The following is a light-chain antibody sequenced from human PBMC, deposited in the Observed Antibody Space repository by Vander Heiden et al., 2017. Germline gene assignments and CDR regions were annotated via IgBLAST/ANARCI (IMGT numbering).Light chain of an antibody. CDR1: SSNIGAGYG. Sequence: QPVLTQPPSVSGAPGQRIIISCTGRSSNIGAGYGVHWSQQLPGTAPKLLIYGNTNRPSGVPDRFSGSKSGTSASLAITGLQAEDEADYYCQSYDSSLSVVFGGGTKLTVL. CDR2: GNT. J-gene: IGLJ2*01. V-gene: IGLV1-40*01. CDR3: QSYDSSLSVV.